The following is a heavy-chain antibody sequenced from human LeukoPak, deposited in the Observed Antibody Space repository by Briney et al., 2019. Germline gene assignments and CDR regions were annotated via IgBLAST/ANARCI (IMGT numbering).Heavy chain of an antibody. J-gene: IGHJ4*02. CDR3: ARALAHYDSSGYFDY. V-gene: IGHV3-7*01. Sequence: GGSLRLSCAASGFTFSSYWMSWVRQAPGKGLEWVASIKQDGSEKYYVDSVKGRFTISRDNAKNSLYLQMNSLRAEDTAVYYCARALAHYDSSGYFDYWGQGTLVTVSS. CDR1: GFTFSSYW. CDR2: IKQDGSEK. D-gene: IGHD3-22*01.